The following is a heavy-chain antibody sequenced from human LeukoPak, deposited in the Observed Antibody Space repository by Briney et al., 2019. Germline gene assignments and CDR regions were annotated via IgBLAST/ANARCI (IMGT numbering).Heavy chain of an antibody. CDR2: IYYSGST. J-gene: IGHJ4*02. V-gene: IGHV4-39*07. CDR3: ARDLTAAAPGVFDY. Sequence: SETLSLTCTVSGGSISSSSYYWGWIRQPPGKGLEWIGSIYYSGSTYYNPSLKSRVTISVDTSKNQFSLKLSSVAAADTAVYYCARDLTAAAPGVFDYWGQGTLVTVSS. CDR1: GGSISSSSYY. D-gene: IGHD6-13*01.